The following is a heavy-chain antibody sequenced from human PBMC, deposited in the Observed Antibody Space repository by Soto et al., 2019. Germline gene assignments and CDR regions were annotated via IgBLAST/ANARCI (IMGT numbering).Heavy chain of an antibody. CDR3: ATERGPTYYFDY. D-gene: IGHD2-21*01. CDR1: GFTVSSKY. J-gene: IGHJ4*02. V-gene: IGHV3-53*01. CDR2: IYSDGST. Sequence: PGGSLRLSSAASGFTVSSKYMSWVRQAPGKGLEWVSVIYSDGSTYYADSVKGRFTIPRDNSKNTLYLQMNSLRAEDTAVYYCATERGPTYYFDYWGQGTLVTVSS.